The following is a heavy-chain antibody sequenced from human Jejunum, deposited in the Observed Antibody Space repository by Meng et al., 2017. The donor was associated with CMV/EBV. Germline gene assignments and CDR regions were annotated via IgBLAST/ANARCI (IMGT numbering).Heavy chain of an antibody. D-gene: IGHD2-2*01. CDR1: GYTFTSYY. CDR2: INPSAGST. J-gene: IGHJ4*02. Sequence: SGYTFTSYYIHWVRQAPGQGLEWMGIINPSAGSTTYAQKFQGRVTMTRDTSTSTIYLEVSSLTSEDTAAYYCARRDCSGSSCYFEYWGQGTLVTVSS. V-gene: IGHV1-46*01. CDR3: ARRDCSGSSCYFEY.